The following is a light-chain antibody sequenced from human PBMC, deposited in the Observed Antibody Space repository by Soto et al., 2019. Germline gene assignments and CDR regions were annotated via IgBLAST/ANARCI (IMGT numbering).Light chain of an antibody. CDR1: QSISRY. CDR2: AAS. CDR3: QQSYTSRWT. V-gene: IGKV1-39*01. Sequence: DIKMTQSPSSLSATAGDRGTITCRASQSISRYLNWYQQKPGKAPKLLIYAASSLQSGVPSRFSGSGSGTDFTLTISSLQPEDFATYYCQQSYTSRWTFGQGTKVDIK. J-gene: IGKJ1*01.